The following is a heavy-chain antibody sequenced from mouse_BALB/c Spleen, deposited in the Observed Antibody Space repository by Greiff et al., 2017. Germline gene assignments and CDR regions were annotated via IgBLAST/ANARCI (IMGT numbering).Heavy chain of an antibody. V-gene: IGHV5-9-3*01. D-gene: IGHD1-3*01. CDR2: ISSGGSYT. J-gene: IGHJ4*01. Sequence: EVKLVESGGGLVKPGGSLKLSCAASGFTFSSYAMSWVRQTPEKRLEWVATISSGGSYTYYPDSVKGRFTISRDNAKNTLYLQMSSLRSEDTAMYYCARLAHYYAMDYWGQGTSVTVSS. CDR1: GFTFSSYA. CDR3: ARLAHYYAMDY.